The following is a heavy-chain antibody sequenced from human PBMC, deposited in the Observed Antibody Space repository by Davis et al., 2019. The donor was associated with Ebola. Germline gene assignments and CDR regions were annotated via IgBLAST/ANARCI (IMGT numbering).Heavy chain of an antibody. CDR3: SGWSVSYFDY. CDR1: GYSFTSYW. J-gene: IGHJ4*02. Sequence: PGGSLRLSCKGSGYSFTSYWIGWVRQMPGKGLEWMAIIYPDNSDTRYSPSFQGQVTISADKSISTAYLQWSSLKASDTAMGYSSGWSVSYFDYWGQGTLVTVSS. CDR2: IYPDNSDT. V-gene: IGHV5-51*01. D-gene: IGHD6-19*01.